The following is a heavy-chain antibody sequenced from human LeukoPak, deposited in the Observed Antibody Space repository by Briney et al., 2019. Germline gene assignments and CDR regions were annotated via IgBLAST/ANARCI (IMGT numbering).Heavy chain of an antibody. CDR3: ARVRDYLFDY. V-gene: IGHV1-18*01. D-gene: IGHD2/OR15-2a*01. Sequence: GASVKVSCKASGYTFTSHGISWVRQAPGQGLEWMGWIRPSTGDTDYALNLQGRVTLTTDTSTSTAYMELRSLRSDDTAVYYCARVRDYLFDYWGQGTLATVSS. CDR2: IRPSTGDT. J-gene: IGHJ4*02. CDR1: GYTFTSHG.